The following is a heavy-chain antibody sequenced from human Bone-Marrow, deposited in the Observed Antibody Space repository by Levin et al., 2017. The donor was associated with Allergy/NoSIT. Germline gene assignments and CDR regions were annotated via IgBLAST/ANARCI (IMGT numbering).Heavy chain of an antibody. CDR2: VFHSGTT. Sequence: SETLSLICTVSGGSIASYDFCWTWIRQSPGKGLEWLGNVFHSGTTYYNPSLRRRLSMSVDMSRKQISLRLSSVTASDTAVYYCARVLAYSDVFFGMDVWGQGTTVTVFS. V-gene: IGHV4-30-4*08. D-gene: IGHD4-17*01. CDR1: GGSIASYDFC. CDR3: ARVLAYSDVFFGMDV. J-gene: IGHJ6*01.